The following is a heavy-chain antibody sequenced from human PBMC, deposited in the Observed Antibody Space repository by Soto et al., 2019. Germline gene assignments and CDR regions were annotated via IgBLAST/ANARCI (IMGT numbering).Heavy chain of an antibody. CDR3: ARAPSKDFWSVP. CDR1: GFTFSSYS. D-gene: IGHD3-3*01. J-gene: IGHJ5*02. V-gene: IGHV3-48*02. Sequence: GGSLRLSCAASGFTFSSYSMNWVRQAPGKGLEWVSYISSSTIYYADSVKGRFTISRDNAKNSLYLQMNSLRDEDTAVYYCARAPSKDFWSVPWGQGTLVTVSS. CDR2: ISSSTI.